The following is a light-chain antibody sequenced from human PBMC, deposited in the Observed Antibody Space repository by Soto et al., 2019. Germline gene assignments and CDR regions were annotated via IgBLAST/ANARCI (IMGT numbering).Light chain of an antibody. V-gene: IGLV2-23*02. CDR1: TNNIGIYNL. CDR2: EDT. J-gene: IGLJ2*01. Sequence: QSVLTQPASVSGSPGQSITLSCTGTTNNIGIYNLVSWYQQHPGKAPKLIIFEDTKRPSGVSTRFSGSKSGNTASLTISGLQAEDEADYYCCSFAGSSAFLVAFGAGTKLTVL. CDR3: CSFAGSSAFLVA.